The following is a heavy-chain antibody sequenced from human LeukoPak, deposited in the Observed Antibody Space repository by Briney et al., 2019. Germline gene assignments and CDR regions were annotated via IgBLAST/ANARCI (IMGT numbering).Heavy chain of an antibody. V-gene: IGHV4-59*08. CDR3: ARSGRWSSVDY. CDR1: GDSISSYY. D-gene: IGHD4-23*01. CDR2: IYYSGST. Sequence: TSETLSLTCTVSGDSISSYYWSWIRQPPGKGLEWIGYIYYSGSTNYNPSLKSRVTISVDTSKNQFSLKLSSVTAADTAVYYCARSGRWSSVDYWGQGTLVTVSS. J-gene: IGHJ4*02.